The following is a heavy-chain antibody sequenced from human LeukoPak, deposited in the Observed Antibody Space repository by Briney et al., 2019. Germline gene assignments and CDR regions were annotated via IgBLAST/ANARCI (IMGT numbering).Heavy chain of an antibody. J-gene: IGHJ3*02. Sequence: ASVKVSCKASGYTFTSYGISWVRQAPGQGLEWMGWISAYNGNTNYAQKLQGRVTMTTDTSTSTAYMELRSLRSDDTAVYFRAKESIRYFDWNAFDIWGQGTMVTVSS. CDR2: ISAYNGNT. V-gene: IGHV1-18*01. D-gene: IGHD3-9*01. CDR3: AKESIRYFDWNAFDI. CDR1: GYTFTSYG.